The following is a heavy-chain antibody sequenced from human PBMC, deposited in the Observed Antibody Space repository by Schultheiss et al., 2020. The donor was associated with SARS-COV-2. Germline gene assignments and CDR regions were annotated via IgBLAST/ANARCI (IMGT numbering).Heavy chain of an antibody. CDR1: GGSISSSNW. CDR2: IYYSGST. CDR3: ARDRMDYDFWSGLGGFDY. J-gene: IGHJ4*02. V-gene: IGHV4-4*02. D-gene: IGHD3-3*01. Sequence: SETLSLTCAVSGGSISSSNWWSWVRQPPGKGLEWIGYIYYSGSTNYNPSLKSRVTISVDTSKNQFSLKLSSVTAADTAVYYCARDRMDYDFWSGLGGFDYWGQGTLVTVSS.